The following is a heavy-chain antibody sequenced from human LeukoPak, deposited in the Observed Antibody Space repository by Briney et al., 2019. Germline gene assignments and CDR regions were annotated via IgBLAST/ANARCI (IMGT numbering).Heavy chain of an antibody. CDR2: IYYSGST. CDR3: AIAAAGHWFDP. V-gene: IGHV4-31*03. D-gene: IGHD6-13*01. J-gene: IGHJ5*02. Sequence: SETLSLTCTVPGGSISSGGYYWSWIRQHPGKGLEWIGYIYYSGSTYYNPSLKSRVTISVDTSKNQFSLKLSSVTAADTAVYYCAIAAAGHWFDPWGQGTLVTVSS. CDR1: GGSISSGGYY.